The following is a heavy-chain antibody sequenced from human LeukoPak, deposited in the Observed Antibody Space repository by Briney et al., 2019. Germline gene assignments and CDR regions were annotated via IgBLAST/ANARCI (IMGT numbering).Heavy chain of an antibody. V-gene: IGHV4-31*11. J-gene: IGHJ4*02. D-gene: IGHD4-17*01. CDR1: GGSFSGYY. Sequence: SETLSLTCAVYGGSFSGYYWSWIRQHPGKGLEWIGYIYYSGSTYYNPSLKSRVTISVDTSKNQFSLKLSSVTAADTAVYYCARVHPDYGDYVSYFDYWGQGTLVTVSS. CDR3: ARVHPDYGDYVSYFDY. CDR2: IYYSGST.